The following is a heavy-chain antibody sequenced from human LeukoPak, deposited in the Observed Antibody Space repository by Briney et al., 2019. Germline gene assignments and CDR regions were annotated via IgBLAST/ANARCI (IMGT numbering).Heavy chain of an antibody. D-gene: IGHD3-22*01. J-gene: IGHJ4*02. CDR1: GGTISSYY. CDR2: IYYSGST. V-gene: IGHV4-59*12. CDR3: ARESLGDSSGYYLLNYFDY. Sequence: SETLSLTCTVSGGTISSYYWSWLRQPPGKGLEWIGYIYYSGSTNYNTSLKSRVTISVDTSKNQFSLKLSSVTAADTAVYYCARESLGDSSGYYLLNYFDYWGQGTLVTVSS.